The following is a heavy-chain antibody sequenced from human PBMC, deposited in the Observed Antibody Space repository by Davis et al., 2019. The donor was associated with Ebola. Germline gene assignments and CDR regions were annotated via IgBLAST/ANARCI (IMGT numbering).Heavy chain of an antibody. CDR1: GYRFSNYW. D-gene: IGHD1-26*01. Sequence: GESLKISCKGSGYRFSNYWIAWVRQMPGKGLEWMGRIDPSDSYTNYSPSFQGHVTISADKSISTAYLQWSSLKASDTAMYYCARLGGSYQYYFDYWGQGTLVTVSS. J-gene: IGHJ4*02. CDR3: ARLGGSYQYYFDY. V-gene: IGHV5-10-1*01. CDR2: IDPSDSYT.